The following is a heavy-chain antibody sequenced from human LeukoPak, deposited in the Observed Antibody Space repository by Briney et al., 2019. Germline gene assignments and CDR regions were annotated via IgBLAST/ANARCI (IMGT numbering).Heavy chain of an antibody. Sequence: PSETLSLTCSVSGVSITSYYWNWIRQSPGKGLEWLGNIHSRGTTNYNPSLKSRVTLSLDTSKCQFALKVTSVTAADTAVYYCARDEYGDFQGFDFWGQGTRVTVSS. D-gene: IGHD4-17*01. CDR1: GVSITSYY. CDR3: ARDEYGDFQGFDF. V-gene: IGHV4-59*13. J-gene: IGHJ4*02. CDR2: IHSRGTT.